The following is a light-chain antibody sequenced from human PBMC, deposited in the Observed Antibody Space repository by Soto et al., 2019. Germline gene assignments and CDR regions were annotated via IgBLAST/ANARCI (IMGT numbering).Light chain of an antibody. CDR2: GAS. J-gene: IGKJ1*01. CDR1: QSVSSNF. CDR3: QQYGRPPRT. V-gene: IGKV3-20*01. Sequence: EIVLTQSPGTLSLSPGERATLSCRASQSVSSNFLSCYQQRPGQAPRLLIYGASNRATGLPNMISGSASGTDFTLTSSILDSEVFALYCYQQYGRPPRTFGQGTKVDIK.